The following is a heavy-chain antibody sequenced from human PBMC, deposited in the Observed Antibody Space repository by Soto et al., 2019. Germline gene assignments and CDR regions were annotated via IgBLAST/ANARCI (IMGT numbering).Heavy chain of an antibody. Sequence: GGSLRLSCAASGFTFSDHYMDWVRQAPGKGLEWVGRTRNKANSYTTEYAASVKGRFTISRDDSKNSLYLQMNSLKTEDTAVYYCARRRGYDSSGYYTERGYYFDYWGQGTLVTVSS. CDR3: ARRRGYDSSGYYTERGYYFDY. J-gene: IGHJ4*02. CDR1: GFTFSDHY. CDR2: TRNKANSYTT. D-gene: IGHD3-22*01. V-gene: IGHV3-72*01.